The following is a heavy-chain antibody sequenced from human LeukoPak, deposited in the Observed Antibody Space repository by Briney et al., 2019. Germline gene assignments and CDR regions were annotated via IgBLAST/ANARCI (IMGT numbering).Heavy chain of an antibody. CDR2: ISSSGSTI. D-gene: IGHD7-27*01. V-gene: IGHV3-48*03. Sequence: GGSLRLSCAASGFTFCSYEMNWVRQAPGKGLEWVSYISSSGSTIYYADSVKGRFTISRDNAKNSLYLQMNSLRAEDTAVYYCARVNWGQPGEDAFDIWGQGTMVTVSS. J-gene: IGHJ3*02. CDR3: ARVNWGQPGEDAFDI. CDR1: GFTFCSYE.